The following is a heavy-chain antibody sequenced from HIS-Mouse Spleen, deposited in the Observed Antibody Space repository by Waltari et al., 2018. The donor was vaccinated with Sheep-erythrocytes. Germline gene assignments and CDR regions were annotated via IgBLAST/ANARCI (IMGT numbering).Heavy chain of an antibody. D-gene: IGHD6-13*01. J-gene: IGHJ3*02. CDR1: GFTFSSYG. CDR3: AKDGRGGYQDAFDI. CDR2: ISYDGSNK. V-gene: IGHV3-30*18. Sequence: QVQLVESGGGVVQPGRSLRLSCTASGFTFSSYGMHWVRQAPGKGLEWVAVISYDGSNKYYADSVKGRFTISRDNSKNTLYLQMNSLRAEDTAVYYCAKDGRGGYQDAFDIWGQGTMVTVSS.